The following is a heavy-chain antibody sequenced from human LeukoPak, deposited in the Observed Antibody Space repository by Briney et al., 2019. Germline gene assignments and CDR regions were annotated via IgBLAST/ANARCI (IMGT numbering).Heavy chain of an antibody. CDR2: ISYDGSNK. CDR3: ARDAVVVAAAGTSWFDP. J-gene: IGHJ5*02. CDR1: GFTFSSYG. Sequence: GGSLRLSCAASGFTFSSYGMHWVRQAPGKGLEWVAVISYDGSNKYYADSVKGRFTISRDNSKNTLYLQMNSLRAEDTAVYYCARDAVVVAAAGTSWFDPWGQGTLVTVSS. D-gene: IGHD6-13*01. V-gene: IGHV3-30*03.